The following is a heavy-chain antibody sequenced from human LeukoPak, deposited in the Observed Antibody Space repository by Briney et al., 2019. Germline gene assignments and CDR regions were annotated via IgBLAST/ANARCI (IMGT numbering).Heavy chain of an antibody. CDR2: IYYSGST. CDR3: ARSDPVAGTDNWFDP. V-gene: IGHV4-59*01. J-gene: IGHJ5*02. D-gene: IGHD6-19*01. Sequence: SEALSLTCTVSGGSISSYYWSWIRQPPGKGLEWIGYIYYSGSTSYNPSLKSRVTMSVDTSKNQFSLKLSSVTAADTAVYYCARSDPVAGTDNWFDPWGQGTLVTVSS. CDR1: GGSISSYY.